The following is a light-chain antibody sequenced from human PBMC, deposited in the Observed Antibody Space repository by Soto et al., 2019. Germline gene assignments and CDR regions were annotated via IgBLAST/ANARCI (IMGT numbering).Light chain of an antibody. CDR1: SSDVGGYNY. CDR2: DVS. CDR3: SSYTSSSTSYF. V-gene: IGLV2-14*01. J-gene: IGLJ2*01. Sequence: QSALTQPASVSGSPGQSITISCTGTSSDVGGYNYVSWYQQHPGKAPKLMIYDVSNRPSGVSNRFSGSKSGNTASLTISGLQAEDEADYYCSSYTSSSTSYFFGGGTQLTVL.